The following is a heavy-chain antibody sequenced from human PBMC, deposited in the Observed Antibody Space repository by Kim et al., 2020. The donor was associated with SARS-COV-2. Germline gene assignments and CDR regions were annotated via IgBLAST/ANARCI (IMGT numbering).Heavy chain of an antibody. Sequence: TYYADSVKGRFTISRDNSKTTVYLQMDNLRAEDTAVYYCTKAGRPMAFDYWGQGTLVTVSS. CDR2: T. J-gene: IGHJ4*02. CDR3: TKAGRPMAFDY. V-gene: IGHV3-66*01. D-gene: IGHD3-10*01.